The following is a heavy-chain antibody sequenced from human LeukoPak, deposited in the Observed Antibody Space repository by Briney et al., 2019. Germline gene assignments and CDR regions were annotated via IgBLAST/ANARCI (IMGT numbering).Heavy chain of an antibody. Sequence: SETLSLTCTVSGGSISSSSHYWGWIRQPPGKELEWIGTIYYSGSTYYNPSLKSRVTISLDTSKSQFSLKLSSVTAADTAVYYCARHPGYGSGSYYGYWGQGTLVTVSS. D-gene: IGHD3-10*01. J-gene: IGHJ4*02. CDR3: ARHPGYGSGSYYGY. V-gene: IGHV4-39*07. CDR2: IYYSGST. CDR1: GGSISSSSHY.